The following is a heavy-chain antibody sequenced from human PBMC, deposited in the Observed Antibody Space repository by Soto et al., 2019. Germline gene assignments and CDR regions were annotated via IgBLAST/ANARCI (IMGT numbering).Heavy chain of an antibody. D-gene: IGHD1-26*01. J-gene: IGHJ4*02. Sequence: QVQLVESGGGVVQPGRSLRLSCAASGFTFSHYAMHWVRKAPGKGLEWVALMSYDGSNEYYADSVKGRFTISRDNSKNTLYLQMNSLRAEDTAVYYCAKDGSHNFDYWGQGTLVTVFS. CDR3: AKDGSHNFDY. CDR1: GFTFSHYA. CDR2: MSYDGSNE. V-gene: IGHV3-30*18.